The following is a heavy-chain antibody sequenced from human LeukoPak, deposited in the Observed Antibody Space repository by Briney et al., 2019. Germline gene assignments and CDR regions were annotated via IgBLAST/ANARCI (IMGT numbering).Heavy chain of an antibody. CDR2: INPNSGAT. Sequence: GASVKVSCKASGYTFTGYYMHWVRQAPGQGLEWMGWINPNSGATSYAQKFQGRVTMTRDTSISTAYMELSGLRSDDTAVYYCARGRGATITYDCWGQGALVTVSS. J-gene: IGHJ4*02. CDR1: GYTFTGYY. CDR3: ARGRGATITYDC. V-gene: IGHV1-2*02. D-gene: IGHD5-12*01.